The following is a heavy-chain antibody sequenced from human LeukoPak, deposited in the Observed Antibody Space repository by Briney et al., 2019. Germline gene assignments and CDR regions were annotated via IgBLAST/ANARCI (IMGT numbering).Heavy chain of an antibody. CDR1: GFTFNNYA. Sequence: PGGSLRLSCAVSGFTFNNYAMSWVRQAPGKGLEWVSGINWNGGSTGYADSVKGRFTISRDNAKNSLYLQMNSLRAGDTALYYCARERTYYYDSNPDYFDYWGQGTLVTVSS. V-gene: IGHV3-20*04. D-gene: IGHD3-22*01. CDR3: ARERTYYYDSNPDYFDY. J-gene: IGHJ4*02. CDR2: INWNGGST.